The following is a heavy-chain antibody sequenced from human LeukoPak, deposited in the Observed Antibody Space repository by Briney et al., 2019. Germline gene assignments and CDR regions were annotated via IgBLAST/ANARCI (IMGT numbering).Heavy chain of an antibody. Sequence: PGGSLRLSCAASEFTFSGYYMSWMRQAPGKGLEWVSYISYSGDTIYYADSAKGRFTVSRDNAKNSLYLQMNSLRAEDTAVYYCARLGIITAAGSNDYWGQGTLVTVSS. CDR3: ARLGIITAAGSNDY. J-gene: IGHJ4*02. CDR1: EFTFSGYY. V-gene: IGHV3-11*01. CDR2: ISYSGDTI. D-gene: IGHD6-13*01.